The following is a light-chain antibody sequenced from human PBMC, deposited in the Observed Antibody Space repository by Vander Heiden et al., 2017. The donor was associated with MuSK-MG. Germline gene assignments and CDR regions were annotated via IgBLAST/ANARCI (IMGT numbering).Light chain of an antibody. CDR2: CSN. J-gene: IGLJ3*02. Sequence: QSVLTQPPSASGTPGQRVTISCSGSSSNIGSNHVYWYHQLPGTEPKLLIVCSNRRPSGVPDRFLCYKAGTSEYPETSGLRSEDEAADYWAESADSLSGWLFGGGTKITVL. CDR1: SSNIGSNH. CDR3: AESADSLSGWL. V-gene: IGLV1-47*02.